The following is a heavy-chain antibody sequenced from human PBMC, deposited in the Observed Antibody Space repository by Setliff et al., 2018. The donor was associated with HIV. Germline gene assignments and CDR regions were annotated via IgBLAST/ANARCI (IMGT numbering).Heavy chain of an antibody. V-gene: IGHV1-8*02. CDR2: MNPNSGNT. D-gene: IGHD2-15*01. J-gene: IGHJ4*02. Sequence: ASVKVSCKASGYTFTSYDINWVRQATGQGLAGMGWMNPNSGNTGYAQKFQGRVTMTRNTSISTAYMELSSLRSDDTAIYYCAKPFGSDGSRQLDSWGQGTLVTVS. CDR1: GYTFTSYD. CDR3: AKPFGSDGSRQLDS.